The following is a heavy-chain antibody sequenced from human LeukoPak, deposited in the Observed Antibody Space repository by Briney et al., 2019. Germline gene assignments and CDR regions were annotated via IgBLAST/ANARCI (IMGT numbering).Heavy chain of an antibody. CDR3: ARVGVLRGAFDI. D-gene: IGHD2/OR15-2a*01. J-gene: IGHJ3*02. V-gene: IGHV4-59*01. CDR1: GGSISSYY. Sequence: SETLSLTCTVSGGSISSYYWSWLRQPPGKGLEWIGYIYYSGSTNYNPSLKSRVTISVDTSKDQFSLKLSSVTAADTAVYYCARVGVLRGAFDIWGQGTMVTVSS. CDR2: IYYSGST.